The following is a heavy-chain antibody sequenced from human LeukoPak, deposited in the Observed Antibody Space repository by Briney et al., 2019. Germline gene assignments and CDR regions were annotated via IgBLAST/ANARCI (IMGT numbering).Heavy chain of an antibody. Sequence: ASVKVSCKASGYTFTSYGISWVRQAPGQGLEWMGWIGPHNGNTNYAQKLQGRVTMTTDTSTSTAYMELRSLRSDDTAVYYCARDHREIAFDYWGQGTLVTVSS. D-gene: IGHD1-14*01. CDR2: IGPHNGNT. V-gene: IGHV1-18*01. J-gene: IGHJ4*02. CDR1: GYTFTSYG. CDR3: ARDHREIAFDY.